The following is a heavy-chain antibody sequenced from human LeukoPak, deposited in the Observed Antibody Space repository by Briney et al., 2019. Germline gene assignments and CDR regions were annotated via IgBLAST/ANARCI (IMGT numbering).Heavy chain of an antibody. CDR3: ARLMVITTDYFDY. CDR1: GYTFTSYD. CDR2: MNPNSGNT. V-gene: IGHV1-8*01. J-gene: IGHJ4*02. Sequence: ASVKVSCKASGYTFTSYDINWVRQATGQGLEWMGWMNPNSGNTGYAQKFQGRVTMTRNTSIRTAYMELSSLRSEDTAVYYCARLMVITTDYFDYWGQGTLATVSS. D-gene: IGHD3-22*01.